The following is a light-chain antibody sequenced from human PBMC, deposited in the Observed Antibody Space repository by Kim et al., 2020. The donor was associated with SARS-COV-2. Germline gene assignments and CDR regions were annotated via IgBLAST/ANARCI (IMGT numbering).Light chain of an antibody. V-gene: IGKV3-20*01. CDR2: GAS. CDR3: QQYGSSWT. Sequence: EIVLTQSPGTLSLSPGERATLSCRASQSVYSNYLAWYLQKPGQAPRLLIYGASSRATGIPDRFGGGGSGTDFTLTINSLQPDDFAVYYCQQYGSSWTFGQGTKVDIK. J-gene: IGKJ1*01. CDR1: QSVYSNY.